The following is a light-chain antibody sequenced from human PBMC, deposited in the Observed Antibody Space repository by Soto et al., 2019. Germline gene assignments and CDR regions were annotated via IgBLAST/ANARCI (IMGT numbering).Light chain of an antibody. V-gene: IGLV2-14*01. J-gene: IGLJ2*01. CDR1: SNDVGAYNY. Sequence: QSVLTQPASMSGSPGQSITISCAGTSNDVGAYNYVSWYQHHPGQAPKLMIYEVTNRPSGVSPRLSGSKSGNTASLTISGLQAEDEADYYCYSYTTTNTWLFGGGTKVTVL. CDR2: EVT. CDR3: YSYTTTNTWL.